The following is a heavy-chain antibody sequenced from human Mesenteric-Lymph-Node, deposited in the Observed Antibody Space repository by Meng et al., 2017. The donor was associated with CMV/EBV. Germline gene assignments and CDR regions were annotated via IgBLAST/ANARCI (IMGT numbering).Heavy chain of an antibody. CDR2: IIPNVGIA. D-gene: IGHD4-11*01. CDR3: ARDRGQAMTTAIFDF. J-gene: IGHJ4*02. Sequence: KAPGGTFDNYPISWIRQAPGQGLEWMGRIIPNVGIANYAQRFQGRVKIIADKSTTTAYMEVNSLTSADTGVYYCARDRGQAMTTAIFDFWGQGSLVTVS. V-gene: IGHV1-69*04. CDR1: GGTFDNYP.